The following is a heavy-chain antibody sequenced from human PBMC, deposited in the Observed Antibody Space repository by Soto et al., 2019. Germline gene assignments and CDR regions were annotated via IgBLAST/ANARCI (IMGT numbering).Heavy chain of an antibody. Sequence: EVQLVESGGGLVQPGGSLRLSCAASGFTFSSYDMHWVRQATGKGLEWVSAIGTAGDTYYPGSVKGRFTISRENAKNSLYLQMNSLRAGDTAVYYCARDLGHCSSTSCYYYMDVWGKGTTVTVSS. J-gene: IGHJ6*03. CDR3: ARDLGHCSSTSCYYYMDV. CDR1: GFTFSSYD. CDR2: IGTAGDT. V-gene: IGHV3-13*01. D-gene: IGHD2-2*01.